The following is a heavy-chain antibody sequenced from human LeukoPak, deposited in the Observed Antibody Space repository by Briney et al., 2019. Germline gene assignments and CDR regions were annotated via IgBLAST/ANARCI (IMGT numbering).Heavy chain of an antibody. J-gene: IGHJ5*02. CDR1: GASVTSGGFY. Sequence: PSETLSLTCSVSGASVTSGGFYWGWLRQPPGKGPEWIATIYYTGSTYYNPSLKSRVSISIDTSNNQFSLRLTSVAATDTAVYHCARHSGSGSESRPFDPWGQGTLVSVSS. V-gene: IGHV4-39*01. CDR2: IYYTGST. D-gene: IGHD3-10*01. CDR3: ARHSGSGSESRPFDP.